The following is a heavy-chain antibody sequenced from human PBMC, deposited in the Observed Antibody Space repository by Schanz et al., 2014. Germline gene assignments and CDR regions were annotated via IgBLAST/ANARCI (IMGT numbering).Heavy chain of an antibody. CDR3: ARSITGTHHNPYYHGMDV. J-gene: IGHJ6*02. CDR1: GFTFSSYA. CDR2: ISGSGETT. V-gene: IGHV3-23*04. D-gene: IGHD1-20*01. Sequence: EVQLVESGGGLIQPGGSLRLSCAASGFTFSSYAMSWVRQAPGKGLEWVSAISGSGETTYYADSVKGRFTISRDNSKNALCLQMNSPRAADTAVYYCARSITGTHHNPYYHGMDVWGQGTTVTVSS.